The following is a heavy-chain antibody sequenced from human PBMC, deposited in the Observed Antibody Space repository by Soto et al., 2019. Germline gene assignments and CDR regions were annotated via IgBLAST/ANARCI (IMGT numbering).Heavy chain of an antibody. V-gene: IGHV4-59*01. Sequence: SETLSLTCTVSGGSISSYYWSWIRQPPGKGLEWIGYIYYSGSTNYNPSLKSRVTISVDTSKNQFSLKLSSVTAADTAVYYCAREGVSSSWYNYYGMDVLVQWTSVT. CDR2: IYYSGST. CDR3: AREGVSSSWYNYYGMDV. D-gene: IGHD6-13*01. CDR1: GGSISSYY. J-gene: IGHJ6*02.